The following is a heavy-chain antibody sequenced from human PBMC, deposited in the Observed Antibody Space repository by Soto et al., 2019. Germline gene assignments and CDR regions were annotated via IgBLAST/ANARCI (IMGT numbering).Heavy chain of an antibody. CDR1: GLDFGVYP. V-gene: IGHV3-48*04. Sequence: EVQLVESGGGVMQPGGSLRLSCVASGLDFGVYPMNWVRQAPGKGLEWVSYIGARGFPIYYADSVRGRFAMSRDNAHNSVYLQMDSLRAEDTAQYFCATEPFDYWGRGALVTVSS. CDR3: ATEPFDY. J-gene: IGHJ4*02. CDR2: IGARGFPI.